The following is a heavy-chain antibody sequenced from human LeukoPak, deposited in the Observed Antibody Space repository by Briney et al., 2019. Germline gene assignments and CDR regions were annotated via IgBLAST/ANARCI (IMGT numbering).Heavy chain of an antibody. CDR2: IYYSGST. D-gene: IGHD5-12*01. Sequence: SETLSLTCSVSGDSISSYYWSWIRQPPGKGLEWIGYIYYSGSTNYNPSLKSRVTMSVDTSKNQFSLKLSSVTAADTAVYYCARVSGYDWESSFDYWGQGTLVTVSS. J-gene: IGHJ4*02. CDR1: GDSISSYY. V-gene: IGHV4-59*01. CDR3: ARVSGYDWESSFDY.